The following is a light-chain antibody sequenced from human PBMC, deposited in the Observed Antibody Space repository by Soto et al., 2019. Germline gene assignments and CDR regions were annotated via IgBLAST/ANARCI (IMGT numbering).Light chain of an antibody. Sequence: VLTQSPDTLSLSPGERVTLSCRASQSSSSQYLAWYQQRPGQPPRLLIYGVFIRANGIPDRFSGSGFGSDFTLTISRLEPEDFAVYYCQDFAYPEWTFGQGTKVEI. CDR2: GVF. V-gene: IGKV3-20*01. CDR3: QDFAYPEWT. J-gene: IGKJ1*01. CDR1: QSSSSQY.